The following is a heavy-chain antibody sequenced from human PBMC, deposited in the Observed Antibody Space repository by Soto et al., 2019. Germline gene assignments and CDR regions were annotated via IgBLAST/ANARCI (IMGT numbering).Heavy chain of an antibody. D-gene: IGHD6-19*01. CDR1: GNTLTELS. J-gene: IGHJ4*02. Sequence: QVQLMQSGAEVRKPGASVKVSCKVSGNTLTELSMHWVRQAPGKGPEWMGGFEPEAGETIYAQKFQGRVTMTEDTSTDTAYMELSSLRSEYTAVYYCATGLYSRAWYPPFDYWGQGTLVTVSS. V-gene: IGHV1-24*01. CDR3: ATGLYSRAWYPPFDY. CDR2: FEPEAGET.